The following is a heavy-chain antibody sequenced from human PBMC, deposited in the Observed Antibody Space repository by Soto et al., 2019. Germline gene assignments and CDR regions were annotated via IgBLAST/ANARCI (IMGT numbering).Heavy chain of an antibody. CDR3: ARGIGSDYYYYGMDV. J-gene: IGHJ6*02. CDR2: IYYSGST. CDR1: GGSISSGGYY. Sequence: SETLSLTCTVSGGSISSGGYYWSWIRQHPGKGLEWIGYIYYSGSTYYNPSLKSRVTISVDTSKNQFSLKLSSVTAADTAVYYCARGIGSDYYYYGMDVWGQGTTVTVSS. V-gene: IGHV4-31*03. D-gene: IGHD3-10*01.